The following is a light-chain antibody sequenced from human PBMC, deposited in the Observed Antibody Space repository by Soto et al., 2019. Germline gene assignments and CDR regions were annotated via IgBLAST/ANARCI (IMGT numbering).Light chain of an antibody. V-gene: IGKV1-5*01. Sequence: DIQMTQSPSTLSASVLDRVTITCRASQFVSNCLAWYQQKPGRAPRLLIYDASNLETGVTSRFTGSGSGTEFSLTITGLQPDDSATYYCQQYYSFRLTFGGGTRVEIK. CDR2: DAS. CDR1: QFVSNC. CDR3: QQYYSFRLT. J-gene: IGKJ4*01.